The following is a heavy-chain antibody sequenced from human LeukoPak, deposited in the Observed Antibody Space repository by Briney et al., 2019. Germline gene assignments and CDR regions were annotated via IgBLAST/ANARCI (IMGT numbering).Heavy chain of an antibody. J-gene: IGHJ4*01. CDR1: GFTVSSNY. CDR2: LYSAGNT. Sequence: GGSLRLSCAASGFTVSSNYMNWARQAPGKGLDWVSVLYSAGNTYYADSVKGRFTISRDNSKNTLFLQMDSLRAEDTAVYYCARARDYIVVDFWGQGTLVTVSS. V-gene: IGHV3-66*02. CDR3: ARARDYIVVDF. D-gene: IGHD5-12*01.